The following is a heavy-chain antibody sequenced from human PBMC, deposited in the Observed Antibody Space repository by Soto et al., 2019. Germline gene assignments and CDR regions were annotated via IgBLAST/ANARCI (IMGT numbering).Heavy chain of an antibody. D-gene: IGHD3-10*01. CDR2: ISSSSYTI. CDR3: AREISLSAGSYFDY. Sequence: PWGPLGLACAASGFSLKTYIMNWVRQAPGKGLEWVSYISSSSYTIKYADSVEGRFTVSRDNGKKSLYLQMNSLRDEETAVYFCAREISLSAGSYFDYWGQGTLVTVSS. V-gene: IGHV3-48*02. CDR1: GFSLKTYI. J-gene: IGHJ4*02.